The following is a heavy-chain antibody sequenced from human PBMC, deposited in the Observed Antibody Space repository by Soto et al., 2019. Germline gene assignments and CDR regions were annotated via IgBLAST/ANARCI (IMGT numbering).Heavy chain of an antibody. CDR1: GFTFSSYG. D-gene: IGHD3-9*01. J-gene: IGHJ4*02. CDR2: ISFDGSNK. V-gene: IGHV3-30*18. Sequence: GGSLRLSCAASGFTFSSYGMHWVRQAPGKGLEWVAVISFDGSNKYYADSVKGRFTISRDNSKNTLNLQMNSLRTEDTAVYYCAKDYLRLGSPEYWGQGTLVTVSS. CDR3: AKDYLRLGSPEY.